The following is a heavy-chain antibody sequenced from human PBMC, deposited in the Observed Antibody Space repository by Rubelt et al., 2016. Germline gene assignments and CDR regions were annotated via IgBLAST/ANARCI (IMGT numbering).Heavy chain of an antibody. D-gene: IGHD4-17*01. CDR3: GRAWDYGDRFPIDD. J-gene: IGHJ4*02. V-gene: IGHV1-18*01. CDR1: GYTFTSYG. CDR2: ISAYNGDT. Sequence: QVQLVQSGAEVKKPGASVKVSCKASGYTFTSYGISWVRQAPGQGLEWMGWISAYNGDTKYAHKLQGRVTLTPDTSTNTAYMELTNLKSDDTAVYYCGRAWDYGDRFPIDDWGQGTLVTVSS.